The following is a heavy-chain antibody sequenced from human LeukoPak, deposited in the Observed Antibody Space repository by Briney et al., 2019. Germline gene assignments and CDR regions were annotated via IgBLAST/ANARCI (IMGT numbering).Heavy chain of an antibody. Sequence: GSLRLSCAASGFSFSNAWMGWVRQAPGKGLEWVGRIKSKTDGGTTEYAAPVKGRLNISRDDSKNTLYLQMNSLKTEDTAVYYCATDSSSSSYYWGQGTLVTVSS. CDR2: IKSKTDGGTT. V-gene: IGHV3-15*01. CDR1: GFSFSNAW. J-gene: IGHJ4*02. D-gene: IGHD6-6*01. CDR3: ATDSSSSSYY.